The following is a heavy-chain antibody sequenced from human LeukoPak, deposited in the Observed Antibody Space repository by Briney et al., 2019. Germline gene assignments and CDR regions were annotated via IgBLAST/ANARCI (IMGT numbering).Heavy chain of an antibody. CDR3: ARSGYWGYDILTGYADY. Sequence: SVKVSCKASVGTFSIYAISWVRQAPGQGLEWMGGIIPIFGTANYAQKFQGRVTITADESTSTAYMELSSLRSEDTAVYYCARSGYWGYDILTGYADYWGQGTLVTVSS. CDR2: IIPIFGTA. V-gene: IGHV1-69*13. CDR1: VGTFSIYA. J-gene: IGHJ4*02. D-gene: IGHD3-9*01.